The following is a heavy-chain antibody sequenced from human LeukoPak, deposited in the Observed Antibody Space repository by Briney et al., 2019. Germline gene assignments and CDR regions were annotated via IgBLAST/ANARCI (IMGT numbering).Heavy chain of an antibody. CDR1: GGSISSYY. J-gene: IGHJ5*02. CDR2: IYYSGST. V-gene: IGHV4-59*01. CDR3: ARSYSSGWYGRGNWFDP. Sequence: SETLSLTCTVSGGSISSYYWSWIRQRPGKGLEWIGYIYYSGSTNYNPSLKSRVTISVDTSKNQFSLKLSSVTAADTAVYYCARSYSSGWYGRGNWFDPWGQGTLVTVSS. D-gene: IGHD6-19*01.